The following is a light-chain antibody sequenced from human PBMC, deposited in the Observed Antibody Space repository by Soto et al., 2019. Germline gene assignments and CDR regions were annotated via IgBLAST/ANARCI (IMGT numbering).Light chain of an antibody. Sequence: QSVLTQPPSLSAAPGQKVTISCSGSTSNIRHNHVSWYQQVPGTAPKLLLYDDHRRPSRIPDRCSASKSGTSATLGITGLQTGDEAHYYCGTWDSSLTAVVFGGGTKLTVL. V-gene: IGLV1-51*01. J-gene: IGLJ2*01. CDR2: DDH. CDR1: TSNIRHNH. CDR3: GTWDSSLTAVV.